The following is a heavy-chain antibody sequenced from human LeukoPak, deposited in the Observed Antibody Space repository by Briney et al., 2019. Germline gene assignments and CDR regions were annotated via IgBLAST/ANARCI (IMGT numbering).Heavy chain of an antibody. CDR2: ISGSGNGA. Sequence: PGGSLRLSCTASGFTFSSYDMSWVRQAPGKGLEWVSTISGSGNGAYYADSVTGRFTISRDNSKNTLFLQMNSLGAEDSAVYYCAKPLINFYYLDVWGKGTTVTVSS. CDR1: GFTFSSYD. J-gene: IGHJ6*03. CDR3: AKPLINFYYLDV. V-gene: IGHV3-23*01. D-gene: IGHD3-10*01.